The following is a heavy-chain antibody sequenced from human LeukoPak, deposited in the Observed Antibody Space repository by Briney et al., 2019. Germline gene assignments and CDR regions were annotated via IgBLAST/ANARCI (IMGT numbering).Heavy chain of an antibody. V-gene: IGHV1-69*01. CDR2: IIPIFGTA. Sequence: GASVKVSCKASGGTFSSYAISWVRQAPGQGLEWMGGIIPIFGTANYAQKFQGRVTITADESTSTAYMELSSLRSEDTAVYYCARGYDYVWGSYRYGGDEATGFDPWGQGTLVTVSS. CDR1: GGTFSSYA. CDR3: ARGYDYVWGSYRYGGDEATGFDP. D-gene: IGHD3-16*02. J-gene: IGHJ5*02.